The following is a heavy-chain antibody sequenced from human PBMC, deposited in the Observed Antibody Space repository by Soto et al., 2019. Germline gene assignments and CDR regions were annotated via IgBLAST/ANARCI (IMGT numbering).Heavy chain of an antibody. CDR2: ISGSGGST. CDR1: GFTFSSYA. CDR3: AKVNIGITFGGVIVGLFYFDY. Sequence: GGSLRVSWAASGFTFSSYAMSWVRQAPGKGLEWVSAISGSGGSTYYADSVKGRFTISRDNSKNTLYLQMNSLRAEDTAVYYCAKVNIGITFGGVIVGLFYFDYWGQGTLVTVSS. V-gene: IGHV3-23*01. D-gene: IGHD3-16*02. J-gene: IGHJ4*02.